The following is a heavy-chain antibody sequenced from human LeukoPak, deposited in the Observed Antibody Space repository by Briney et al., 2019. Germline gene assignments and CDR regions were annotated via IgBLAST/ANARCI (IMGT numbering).Heavy chain of an antibody. CDR1: GGTFSSYA. V-gene: IGHV1-69*04. CDR2: IIPIFVIT. D-gene: IGHD2-8*01. CDR3: ARQDCTNGVCYWGWFDP. Sequence: SVKVSCKASGGTFSSYAISWVRQAPGQGLEWMWRIIPIFVITNYAQKFQGRVTITADKSTSTAYMELSSLRSEDTAVYYCARQDCTNGVCYWGWFDPWGQGTLVTVSS. J-gene: IGHJ5*02.